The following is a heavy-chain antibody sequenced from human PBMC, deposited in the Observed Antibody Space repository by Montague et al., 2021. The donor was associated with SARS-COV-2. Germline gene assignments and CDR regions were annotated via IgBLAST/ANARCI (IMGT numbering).Heavy chain of an antibody. CDR1: GYSFTSYW. J-gene: IGHJ4*02. CDR2: IDPSDSYT. Sequence: QSAAEVKKPGESLRISCKGSGYSFTSYWISWVRQMPGKGQEWMGRIDPSDSYTNYSTSFQGHVTISADKSISTAYLQWSSLKASDTAMYYCARHRAYYGSGSPPIIDYWGQGTLVTVSS. D-gene: IGHD3-10*01. V-gene: IGHV5-10-1*01. CDR3: ARHRAYYGSGSPPIIDY.